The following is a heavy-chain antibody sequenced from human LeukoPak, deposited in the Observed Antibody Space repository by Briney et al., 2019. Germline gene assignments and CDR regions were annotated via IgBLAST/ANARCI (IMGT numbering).Heavy chain of an antibody. CDR2: ICYSGST. Sequence: PSETLSLTCAVYGGSFSGYYWSWIRQPPGKGLEWIGSICYSGSTYYNPSLKSRVTISVDTSKNQFSLKLSSVTAADTAVYYCARRDDYVWGSYRHFDYWGQGTLVTVSS. V-gene: IGHV4-34*01. CDR3: ARRDDYVWGSYRHFDY. D-gene: IGHD3-16*02. CDR1: GGSFSGYY. J-gene: IGHJ4*02.